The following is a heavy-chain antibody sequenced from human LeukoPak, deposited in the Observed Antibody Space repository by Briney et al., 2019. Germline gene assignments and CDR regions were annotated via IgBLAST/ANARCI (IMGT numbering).Heavy chain of an antibody. CDR2: ISGSGGST. D-gene: IGHD4-11*01. J-gene: IGHJ4*02. V-gene: IGHV3-23*01. Sequence: PGGSLRLSCAASGFTFSSYAMSWVRQAPGKGLEWVSPISGSGGSTYYADSVKGRFTISRDNSKNTLYLQMNSLRAEDTAVYYCAKPLPPETVTRQYYFDYWGQGTLVTVSS. CDR3: AKPLPPETVTRQYYFDY. CDR1: GFTFSSYA.